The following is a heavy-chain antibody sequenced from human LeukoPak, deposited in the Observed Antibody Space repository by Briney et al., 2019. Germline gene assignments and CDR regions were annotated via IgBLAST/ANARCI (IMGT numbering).Heavy chain of an antibody. D-gene: IGHD6-19*01. V-gene: IGHV4-59*08. CDR3: ARQSVAGILTYAFDI. CDR2: IYYSGST. Sequence: SETLSLTCTVSGGSISSYYWSWIRQPPGKGLEWIGYIYYSGSTNYNPSLKSRVTISVDTSKNQFSLKLSSVTAADMAVYYCARQSVAGILTYAFDIWDQGTMVTVSS. J-gene: IGHJ3*02. CDR1: GGSISSYY.